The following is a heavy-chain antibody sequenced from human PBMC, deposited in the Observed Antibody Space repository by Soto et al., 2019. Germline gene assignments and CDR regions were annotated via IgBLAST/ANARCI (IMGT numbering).Heavy chain of an antibody. CDR2: INPKSGGT. V-gene: IGHV1-2*04. CDR1: GYSFTDYH. J-gene: IGHJ6*02. CDR3: EGEHSTDCYNGGFCFFYNHEMDG. D-gene: IGHD2-8*01. Sequence: QVQLVQSGAEVKKPGSSVRVSCKASGYSFTDYHIHWVRQAPGQGLEWLGRINPKSGGTSTAQKFQGWVTMARDRSISTVYMELARLRSGDAAVYCCEGEHSTDCYNGGFCFFYNHEMDGGGQGSTVTVS.